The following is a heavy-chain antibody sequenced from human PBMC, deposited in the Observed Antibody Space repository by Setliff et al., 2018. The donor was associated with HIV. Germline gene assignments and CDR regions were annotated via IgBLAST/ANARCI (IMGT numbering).Heavy chain of an antibody. CDR1: GQSISGYY. Sequence: PSETLSLTFAVYGQSISGYYWIWIRQPPGKGLEWIGEINHSGSTAYNPSLKSRVTISVDTSKNQFTLKLSSVTAADTAVYYCTVYNTGSSKDHYWGQGTPVTVSS. CDR3: TVYNTGSSKDHY. V-gene: IGHV4-34*01. CDR2: INHSGST. J-gene: IGHJ4*02. D-gene: IGHD2-8*02.